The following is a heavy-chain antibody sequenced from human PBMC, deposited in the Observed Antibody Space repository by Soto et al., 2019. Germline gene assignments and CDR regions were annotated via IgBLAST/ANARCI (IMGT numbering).Heavy chain of an antibody. CDR3: ARAGKVGRPMTWVDP. J-gene: IGHJ5*02. Sequence: SETLSLTCAVSGGSISSGGYSWSWIRQPPGKGLEWIGYIYHSGSTYYNPSLKSRVTISVDRSKNQFSLKLSSVTAADTAVYYCARAGKVGRPMTWVDPWGQGTLVPVSP. CDR1: GGSISSGGYS. CDR2: IYHSGST. V-gene: IGHV4-30-2*01. D-gene: IGHD3-22*01.